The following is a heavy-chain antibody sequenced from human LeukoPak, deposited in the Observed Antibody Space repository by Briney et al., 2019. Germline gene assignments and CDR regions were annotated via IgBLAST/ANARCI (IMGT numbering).Heavy chain of an antibody. Sequence: ESGPTLVNPTQTLTLTCTFSGFSLSTSGMRVSWIRQPPGKALEWPVRIDWDDDKFYSTSLKTRLTISKDTSKNQVVLTMTNMDPVDTATYYCARDYGIGPLGYWGQGTLVTVSS. CDR1: GFSLSTSGMR. V-gene: IGHV2-70*04. J-gene: IGHJ4*02. D-gene: IGHD4/OR15-4a*01. CDR3: ARDYGIGPLGY. CDR2: IDWDDDK.